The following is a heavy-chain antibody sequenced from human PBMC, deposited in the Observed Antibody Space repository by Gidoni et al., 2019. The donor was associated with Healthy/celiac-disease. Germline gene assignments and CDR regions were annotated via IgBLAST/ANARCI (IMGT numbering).Heavy chain of an antibody. J-gene: IGHJ4*02. D-gene: IGHD3-16*01. V-gene: IGHV1-69*01. CDR3: ARDLPDYVWGSYGY. CDR1: GGPFSSYA. CDR2: IIPIFGTA. Sequence: QVQLVQSGAEVKKPGSSVKVSCKASGGPFSSYAISWVRQAPGQGLEWMGGIIPIFGTANYAQKFQGRVTITADESTSTAYMELSSLRSEDTAVYYCARDLPDYVWGSYGYWGQGTLVTVSS.